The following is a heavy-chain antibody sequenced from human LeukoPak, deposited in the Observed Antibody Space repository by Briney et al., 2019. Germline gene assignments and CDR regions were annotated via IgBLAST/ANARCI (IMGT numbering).Heavy chain of an antibody. V-gene: IGHV3-33*06. CDR3: AKKGDYKNYDY. Sequence: PGGSLRLSCAASGYTFNSYGMLWVRQAPGKGLEWVSLIWFDGSNKFYGDSVKGRFTISRDNSKNTVYLQMDNLRAEDTAMYFCAKKGDYKNYDYWGQGALVIVSS. CDR2: IWFDGSNK. CDR1: GYTFNSYG. J-gene: IGHJ4*02. D-gene: IGHD4-11*01.